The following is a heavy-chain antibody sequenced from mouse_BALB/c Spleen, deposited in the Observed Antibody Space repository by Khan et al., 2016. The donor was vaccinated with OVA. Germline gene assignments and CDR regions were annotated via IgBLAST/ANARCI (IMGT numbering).Heavy chain of an antibody. CDR1: GFSLTDYD. CDR2: IWGGGNT. J-gene: IGHJ4*01. Sequence: VELVESGPGLVAPSQSLSITCTVSGFSLTDYDVSWIRQPPGKGLEWLGVIWGGGNTYYNSALKSRLSISKDNSKSQVFLKMNSLQTDDIAMYYCAKGIWSYYFALDYWGQGTSVTVSS. CDR3: AKGIWSYYFALDY. V-gene: IGHV2-6-5*01.